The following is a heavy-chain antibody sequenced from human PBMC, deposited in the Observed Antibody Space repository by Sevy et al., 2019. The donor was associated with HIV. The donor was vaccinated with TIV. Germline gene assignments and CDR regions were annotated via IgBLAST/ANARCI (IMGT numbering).Heavy chain of an antibody. CDR1: EFTFSRYC. V-gene: IGHV3-7*03. J-gene: IGHJ4*02. CDR3: ARFRAGTFDYWGQGAGTFDY. D-gene: IGHD3-9*01. CDR2: IRQDGSDK. Sequence: GGSLRLSCTASEFTFSRYCMSWIRRAPGKGLEWVATIRQDGSDKYYVDSVKGRFTIPRDNAENSLYLQMNSLRAGDTAVFYCARFRAGTFDYWGQGAGTFDYWGQGALVTVSS.